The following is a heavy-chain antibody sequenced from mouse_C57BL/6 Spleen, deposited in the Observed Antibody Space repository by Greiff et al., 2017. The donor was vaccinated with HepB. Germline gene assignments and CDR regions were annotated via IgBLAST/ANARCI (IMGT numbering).Heavy chain of an antibody. D-gene: IGHD1-1*01. CDR3: ARRQIYYYGSSYEDYYAMDY. Sequence: QVQLQQSGAELAKPGASVKLSCKASGYTFTSYWMHWVKQRPGQGLEWIGYINPSSGYTKYNQKFKDKATLTADKSSSTAYMQLSSLTYEDSAVYYCARRQIYYYGSSYEDYYAMDYWGQRTSVTVSS. J-gene: IGHJ4*01. CDR2: INPSSGYT. CDR1: GYTFTSYW. V-gene: IGHV1-7*01.